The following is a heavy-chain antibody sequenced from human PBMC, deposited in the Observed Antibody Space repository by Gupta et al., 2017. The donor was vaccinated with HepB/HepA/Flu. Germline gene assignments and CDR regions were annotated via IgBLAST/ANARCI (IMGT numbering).Heavy chain of an antibody. J-gene: IGHJ5*02. V-gene: IGHV3-53*01. CDR1: GFTVSSRY. Sequence: EVQVVESGGGLIQPGGSLRLSCAASGFTVSSRYMSWVRQAPGKGLEWVSVMYSGGNTYYADSVKGRFTISRDNSKNTLYLQMNSLRADDTAVYHCARDPGYGQSTSFDPWGQGTLVTVSS. D-gene: IGHD2-2*03. CDR2: MYSGGNT. CDR3: ARDPGYGQSTSFDP.